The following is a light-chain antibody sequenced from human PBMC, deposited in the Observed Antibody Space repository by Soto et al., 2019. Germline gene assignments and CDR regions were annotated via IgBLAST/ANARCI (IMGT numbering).Light chain of an antibody. CDR1: QSVSSK. J-gene: IGKJ5*01. CDR3: QQYGSSPT. Sequence: EIVMTQSPGTLSVSPGERVTLSCRASQSVSSKLVWYQRKPGQTPRLLIYDASTRATGMPGRFSGSGSGTDFTLTISRLEPEDFALYYCQQYGSSPTFGQGTRLEI. CDR2: DAS. V-gene: IGKV3-20*01.